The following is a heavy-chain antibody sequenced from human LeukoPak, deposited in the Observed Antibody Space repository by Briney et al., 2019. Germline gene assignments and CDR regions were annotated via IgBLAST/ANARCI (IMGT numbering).Heavy chain of an antibody. D-gene: IGHD5-24*01. CDR2: VNPSGDST. CDR3: ARVRDGYNDAYDI. CDR1: GYTFSNYN. J-gene: IGHJ3*02. V-gene: IGHV1-46*01. Sequence: ASVKLSCKASGYTFSNYNIHWLRQPPAQGLEWMGIVNPSGDSTNYAQNFQGRVTMTGDTSTSTVYMELSSLRSEDTAVYYCARVRDGYNDAYDIWGQGTMVTVTS.